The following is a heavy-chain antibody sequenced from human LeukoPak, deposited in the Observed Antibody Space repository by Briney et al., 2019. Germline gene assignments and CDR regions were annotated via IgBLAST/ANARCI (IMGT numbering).Heavy chain of an antibody. V-gene: IGHV5-51*01. Sequence: GESLKISCKGSGYSFTSYWIGWVRQMPGKGLEWMGIIYPGDSDTRYSPSFRGQVTISADKSISTAYLQWSSLKASDTAMYYCARHRYGGKRDYYGMDVWGQGTTVTVSS. CDR2: IYPGDSDT. D-gene: IGHD4-23*01. CDR1: GYSFTSYW. J-gene: IGHJ6*02. CDR3: ARHRYGGKRDYYGMDV.